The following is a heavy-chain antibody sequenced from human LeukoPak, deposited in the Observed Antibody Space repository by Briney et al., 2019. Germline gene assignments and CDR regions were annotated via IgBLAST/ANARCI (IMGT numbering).Heavy chain of an antibody. CDR1: DGSISSHY. Sequence: SETLSLTCTVSDGSISSHYWSWIRQPPGKRLEWIGYIYDTGSTNYNPSLKSRVTISVDTSKNQFSLKLSSVTAADTAVYYCARGESYFRYWGQGTLVTVSS. J-gene: IGHJ4*02. CDR2: IYDTGST. CDR3: ARGESYFRY. V-gene: IGHV4-59*11.